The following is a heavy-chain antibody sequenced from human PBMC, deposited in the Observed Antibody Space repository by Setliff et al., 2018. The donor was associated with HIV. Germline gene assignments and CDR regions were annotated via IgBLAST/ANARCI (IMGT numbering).Heavy chain of an antibody. CDR1: GVSTISSSSSYY. D-gene: IGHD3-3*01. Sequence: SCIVSGVSTISSSSSYYWGWIRQPPGKGLEWIGYISHSGITYYNPSLTSRVTISVDTSKNQFSLKLTSVTAADTALYYCARHFSIFGVTIISNDAFDIWGRGTMVTVSS. V-gene: IGHV4-39*01. CDR2: ISHSGIT. J-gene: IGHJ3*02. CDR3: ARHFSIFGVTIISNDAFDI.